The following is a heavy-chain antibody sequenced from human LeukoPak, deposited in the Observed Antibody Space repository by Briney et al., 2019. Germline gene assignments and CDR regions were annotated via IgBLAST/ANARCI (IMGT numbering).Heavy chain of an antibody. D-gene: IGHD5-18*01. Sequence: SETLSLTCTVSGGSISSSSYYWGWIRQPPGKGLEWIGSIHYSGSTYYNPSLKSRVTISVDTSKNQFSLTLSSVTAADTAVYYCARGGYSYGYGFWGQGTLVTVSS. J-gene: IGHJ4*02. CDR1: GGSISSSSYY. CDR3: ARGGYSYGYGF. CDR2: IHYSGST. V-gene: IGHV4-39*01.